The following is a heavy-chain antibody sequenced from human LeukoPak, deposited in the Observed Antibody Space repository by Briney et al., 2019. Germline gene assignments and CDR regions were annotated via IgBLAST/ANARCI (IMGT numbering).Heavy chain of an antibody. V-gene: IGHV4-39*02. D-gene: IGHD1-26*01. J-gene: IGHJ3*02. CDR1: GGSITSSSYY. CDR2: IYYTGGT. CDR3: ARGGGAGRAFDI. Sequence: SETLSLPCSVSGGSITSSSYYCAWIRQPPGKGLEWIGSIYYTGGTYYNPSLKSRLTISLGTSKNHFSLKLNSVTAADTAVYYCARGGGAGRAFDIWGQGTMVTVSS.